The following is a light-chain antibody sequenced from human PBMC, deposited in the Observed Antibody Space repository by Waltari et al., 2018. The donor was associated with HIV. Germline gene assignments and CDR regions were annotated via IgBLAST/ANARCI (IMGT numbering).Light chain of an antibody. Sequence: QSVLTQPPSASGTPRQRVTISCSGSSSNIATTTVNWYQQLPGTAPKLLIYTNNQRPSGVPARFSGSKSGTSASLAISGLQSDDDADYYCATWDDSLNGWVFGGGTRLTVL. CDR3: ATWDDSLNGWV. V-gene: IGLV1-44*01. J-gene: IGLJ3*02. CDR1: SSNIATTT. CDR2: TNN.